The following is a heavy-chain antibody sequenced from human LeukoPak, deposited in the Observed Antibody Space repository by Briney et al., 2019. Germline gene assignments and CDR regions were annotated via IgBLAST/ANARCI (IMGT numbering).Heavy chain of an antibody. D-gene: IGHD1-1*01. CDR3: ARDSFSERHFDY. CDR1: GYTFTRYG. J-gene: IGHJ4*02. Sequence: GASVKVSCKASGYTFTRYGISWVRQAPGQGLEWMGWISAYNGNTNYAQKLQGRVTMTTDTSTSTAYMELRSLRSDGTAVYYCARDSFSERHFDYWGQGTLVTVSS. V-gene: IGHV1-18*01. CDR2: ISAYNGNT.